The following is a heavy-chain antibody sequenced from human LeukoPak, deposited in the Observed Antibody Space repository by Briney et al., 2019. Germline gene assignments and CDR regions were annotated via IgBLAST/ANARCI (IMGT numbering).Heavy chain of an antibody. Sequence: GASVKVSCKASGYTFTGYYMHWVRQAPGQGLEWMGRINPNSGGTNYAQKFQGRVTMTRDTSISTAYMELSRLRSDDTAVYYCARDGYCSSTSRYDYWGQGTLVTVSS. D-gene: IGHD2-2*03. CDR1: GYTFTGYY. CDR3: ARDGYCSSTSRYDY. J-gene: IGHJ4*02. CDR2: INPNSGGT. V-gene: IGHV1-2*06.